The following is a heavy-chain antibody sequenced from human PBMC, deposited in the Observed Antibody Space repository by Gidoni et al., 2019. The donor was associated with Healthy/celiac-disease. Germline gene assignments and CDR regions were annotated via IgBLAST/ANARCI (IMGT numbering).Heavy chain of an antibody. D-gene: IGHD3-22*01. J-gene: IGHJ4*02. CDR3: ARELEYYYDSSGYYGVDY. CDR2: ISAYNGNT. V-gene: IGHV1-18*04. CDR1: GYTFTRYG. Sequence: QVQLVQSGAEVKKPGASVKVSCKASGYTFTRYGISWVRQAPGQGLEWMGWISAYNGNTNYAQKLQGRVTMTTDTSTSTAYMELRSLRSDDTAVYYCARELEYYYDSSGYYGVDYWGQGTLVTVSS.